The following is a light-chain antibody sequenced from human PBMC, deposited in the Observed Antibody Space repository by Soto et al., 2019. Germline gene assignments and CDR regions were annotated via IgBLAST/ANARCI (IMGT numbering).Light chain of an antibody. CDR2: AAS. CDR1: QRIDTW. J-gene: IGKJ1*01. V-gene: IGKV1-39*01. Sequence: DIQMTQSPPTLSASLGDRVTITCRASQRIDTWVAWYQQKPGKAPKLLIYAASSLQSGVPSRFSGSGSETDFTLTISSLQPEDFATYSCQQSYSTTWTFGQGTKVDIK. CDR3: QQSYSTTWT.